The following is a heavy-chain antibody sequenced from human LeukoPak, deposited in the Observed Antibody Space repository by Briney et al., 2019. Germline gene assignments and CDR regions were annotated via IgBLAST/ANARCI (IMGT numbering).Heavy chain of an antibody. D-gene: IGHD3-10*01. Sequence: PSETLSLTCTVSGGSISSYYWSWIRQPPGKGLEWIGYICYSGSTNYNPSLKSRVTISVDTSKNQFSLKLSSVTAADTAVYYCARVSGSAFDIWGQGTMVTVSS. CDR2: ICYSGST. J-gene: IGHJ3*02. CDR1: GGSISSYY. CDR3: ARVSGSAFDI. V-gene: IGHV4-59*01.